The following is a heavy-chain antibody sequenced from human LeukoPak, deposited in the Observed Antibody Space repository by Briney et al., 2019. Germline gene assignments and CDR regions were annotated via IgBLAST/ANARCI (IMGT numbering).Heavy chain of an antibody. CDR1: GYTFTGYY. J-gene: IGHJ4*02. D-gene: IGHD5-18*01. CDR3: ARTAMVTPHFDY. CDR2: INPNSGGT. Sequence: ASVTVSCKASGYTFTGYYMHWVRQAPGQGLEWMGWINPNSGGTNYAQKFQGRVTMTRDTSISTAYMELSRLRSDDTAVYYCARTAMVTPHFDYWGQGTLVTVSS. V-gene: IGHV1-2*02.